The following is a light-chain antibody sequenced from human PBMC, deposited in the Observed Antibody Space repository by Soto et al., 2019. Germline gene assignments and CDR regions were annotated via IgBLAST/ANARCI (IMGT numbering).Light chain of an antibody. J-gene: IGLJ2*01. V-gene: IGLV1-44*01. CDR3: AAWDDSLNGPV. CDR2: SNH. Sequence: QSVLTQPPSASGTPGQRVTISCSGSSSNIGSYTVNWYQQLPGTAPKLLIYSNHQRPSGVLDRFSGSKSGTSASLAISGLQSEDEADYYCAAWDDSLNGPVFGGGTKLTVL. CDR1: SSNIGSYT.